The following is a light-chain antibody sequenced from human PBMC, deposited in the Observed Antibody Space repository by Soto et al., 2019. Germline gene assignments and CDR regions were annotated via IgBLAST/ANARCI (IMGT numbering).Light chain of an antibody. Sequence: ETVLTQSPATLSSSPGERVTLSCRASQSVTTYLAWYQHKPGQAPSLLIYDASNRATGIPARFSGSGSGTDFTLTISSLEPEDFAVYYCQQRSNWPPLTFGGGTKVDIK. CDR1: QSVTTY. V-gene: IGKV3-11*01. CDR2: DAS. J-gene: IGKJ4*01. CDR3: QQRSNWPPLT.